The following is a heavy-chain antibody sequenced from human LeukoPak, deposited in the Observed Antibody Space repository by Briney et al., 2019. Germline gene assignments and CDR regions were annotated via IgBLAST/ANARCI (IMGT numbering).Heavy chain of an antibody. CDR1: GFTFSTYG. CDR3: AKDAGVRGVTVGYFDY. V-gene: IGHV3-23*01. D-gene: IGHD3-10*01. CDR2: ISGRGENT. J-gene: IGHJ4*02. Sequence: GGSLRLSCEASGFTFSTYGMSWVRQAPGKGLEWVSGISGRGENTYYADSVKGRFTISRDNSKNTLSLQTKSLRAEDTAIYYCAKDAGVRGVTVGYFDYWGQGTLVTVSS.